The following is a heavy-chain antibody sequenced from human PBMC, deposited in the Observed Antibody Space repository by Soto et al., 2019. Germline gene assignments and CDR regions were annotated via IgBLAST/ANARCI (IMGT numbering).Heavy chain of an antibody. D-gene: IGHD3-9*01. CDR2: ISAYNGNT. Sequence: ASVKVSCKASGYTFTSYGISWVRQAPGQGLEWMGWISAYNGNTNYAQKLQGRVTMTTDTSTSTAYMELRSLRSDDTAVYYCARLYYDILTGPDAFDIWGHGTMVTVSS. V-gene: IGHV1-18*01. J-gene: IGHJ3*02. CDR1: GYTFTSYG. CDR3: ARLYYDILTGPDAFDI.